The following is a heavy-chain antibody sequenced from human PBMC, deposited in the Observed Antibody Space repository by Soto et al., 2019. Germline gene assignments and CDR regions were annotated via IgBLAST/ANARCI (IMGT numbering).Heavy chain of an antibody. D-gene: IGHD3-3*01. J-gene: IGHJ5*02. CDR1: GYSFTSYW. CDR3: ARRLYDFWSGQTSYNWFDP. V-gene: IGHV5-51*01. Sequence: GESLKISCQGSGYSFTSYWIGWVRQMPGKGLEWMGIIYPGDSDTRYSPSFQGQVTISADKSISTAYLQWSSLKASDTAMYYCARRLYDFWSGQTSYNWFDPWGQGTLVTVSS. CDR2: IYPGDSDT.